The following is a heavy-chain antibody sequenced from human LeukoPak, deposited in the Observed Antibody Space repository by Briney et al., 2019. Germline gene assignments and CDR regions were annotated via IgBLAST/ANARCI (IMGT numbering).Heavy chain of an antibody. CDR2: INPKTGGT. V-gene: IGHV1-2*06. CDR1: GYTFTDSY. D-gene: IGHD2-2*01. Sequence: ASVKVSCKASGYTFTDSYIHWVRQAPGQGLEWMGRINPKTGGTNYAQKFQGRVTMTTDTSISTAYMDLSSLRSDDTAVYICARDGPGYCSPTSCSDNWFDPWGQGALVTVSS. CDR3: ARDGPGYCSPTSCSDNWFDP. J-gene: IGHJ5*02.